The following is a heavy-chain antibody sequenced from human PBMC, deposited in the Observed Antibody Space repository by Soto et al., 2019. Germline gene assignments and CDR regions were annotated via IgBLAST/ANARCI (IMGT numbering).Heavy chain of an antibody. CDR3: ARHPHTYSSSNWFDP. V-gene: IGHV3-21*01. Sequence: PGGSLRLSCAASGFTFSSYSMNWVRQAPGKGLEWVSSISSSSSYIYYADSVKGRFTISRDNAKNSLYLQMNSLRAEDTAVYYCARHPHTYSSSNWFDPWGQGTLVTVSS. D-gene: IGHD6-13*01. CDR2: ISSSSSYI. J-gene: IGHJ5*02. CDR1: GFTFSSYS.